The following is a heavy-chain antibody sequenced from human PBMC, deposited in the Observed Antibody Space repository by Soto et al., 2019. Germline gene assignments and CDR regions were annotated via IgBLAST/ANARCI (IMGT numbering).Heavy chain of an antibody. CDR3: ARVNYYDSSGYYIFDY. CDR2: ISSSGSTI. V-gene: IGHV3-48*03. Sequence: PGGSLRLSCAASGFTFSSYEMNWVRQAPGKGLEWVSYISSSGSTIYYADSVKGRFTISRDNAKNSLYLQMNSLRAEDTAVYYCARVNYYDSSGYYIFDYWGQGTLVTAPQ. J-gene: IGHJ4*02. CDR1: GFTFSSYE. D-gene: IGHD3-22*01.